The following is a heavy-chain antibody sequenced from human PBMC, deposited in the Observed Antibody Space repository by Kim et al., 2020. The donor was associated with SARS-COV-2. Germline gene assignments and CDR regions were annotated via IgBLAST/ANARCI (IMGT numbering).Heavy chain of an antibody. J-gene: IGHJ4*02. Sequence: GGSLRLSSAASGFTFSSYSMNWVRQAPGKGLEWVSSISSSSSYIYYADSVKGRFTISRDNAKNSLYLQMNSLRAEDTAVYYCAREEHNLGLAAFDYWGQGSLVAVSS. CDR3: AREEHNLGLAAFDY. V-gene: IGHV3-21*01. CDR2: ISSSSSYI. CDR1: GFTFSSYS. D-gene: IGHD6-19*01.